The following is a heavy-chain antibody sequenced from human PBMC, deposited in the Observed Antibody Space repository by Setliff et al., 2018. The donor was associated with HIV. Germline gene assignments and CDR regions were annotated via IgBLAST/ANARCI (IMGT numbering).Heavy chain of an antibody. CDR1: GYSFTNYW. Sequence: GESLKISCQGSGYSFTNYWIGWVRQMPGKGLEWMGIISPDDSDTRYSPSSQGQVTISADKSISTAYLQWSSLKASDTAMYYCASGRKKNYDLFSGYYRILGVDFDYWGQGTLVTVSS. D-gene: IGHD3-3*01. CDR3: ASGRKKNYDLFSGYYRILGVDFDY. CDR2: ISPDDSDT. J-gene: IGHJ4*02. V-gene: IGHV5-51*01.